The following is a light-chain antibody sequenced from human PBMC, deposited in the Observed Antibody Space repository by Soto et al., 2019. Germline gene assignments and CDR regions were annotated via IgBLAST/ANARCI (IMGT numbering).Light chain of an antibody. CDR2: DVS. J-gene: IGLJ1*01. V-gene: IGLV2-14*03. CDR1: TSDVGDNDY. Sequence: QRVLAHPASGSGAPRQSISISCTGTTSDVGDNDYVSWYQQHPGKAPNLMIYDVSNRPSGVSNRFSGSKSGNTASLTISGLQTEDEANYYCSSYTSSTLVFGAGTKVTVL. CDR3: SSYTSSTLV.